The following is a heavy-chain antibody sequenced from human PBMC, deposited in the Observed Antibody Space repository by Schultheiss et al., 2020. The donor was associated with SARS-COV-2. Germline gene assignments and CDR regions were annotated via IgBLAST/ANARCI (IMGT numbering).Heavy chain of an antibody. CDR2: IRSKANSYAT. D-gene: IGHD3-16*01. Sequence: GGSLRLSCAASGFTFSSYAMSWVRQAPGKGLEWVGRIRSKANSYATAYAASVKGRFTISRDDSKNTAYLQMNSLKTEDTAVYYCARELTAGEFSKEYYYGMDVWGQGTTVTVSS. V-gene: IGHV3-73*01. J-gene: IGHJ6*02. CDR1: GFTFSSYA. CDR3: ARELTAGEFSKEYYYGMDV.